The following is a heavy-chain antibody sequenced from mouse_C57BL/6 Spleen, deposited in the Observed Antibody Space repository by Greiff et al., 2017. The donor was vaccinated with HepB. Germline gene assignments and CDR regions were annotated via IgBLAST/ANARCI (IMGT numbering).Heavy chain of an antibody. D-gene: IGHD1-1*01. Sequence: EVQLHQSGPELVKPGASVKISCKASGYTFTDYYLNWVKQSHGKSLEWIGDINPNNGGTSYNQKFKGKATLTVDKSSSTAYMELRSLTSEDSAVYYCASGALYYYAMDYWGQGTSVTVSS. J-gene: IGHJ4*01. V-gene: IGHV1-26*01. CDR1: GYTFTDYY. CDR2: INPNNGGT. CDR3: ASGALYYYAMDY.